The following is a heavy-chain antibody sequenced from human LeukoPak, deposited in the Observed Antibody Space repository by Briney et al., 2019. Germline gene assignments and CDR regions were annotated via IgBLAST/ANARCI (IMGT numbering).Heavy chain of an antibody. CDR3: ARVGYIQAFDI. Sequence: GGSLRLSCAASEFTFTSYAMQWVRQAPGKGLEWVSGISVSGDNTWYADSVKGRFTISRDKSRNTLHLQMNSLRAEDTAVYYCARVGYIQAFDIWGQGTLVTVSS. V-gene: IGHV3-23*01. D-gene: IGHD6-13*01. CDR2: ISVSGDNT. J-gene: IGHJ3*02. CDR1: EFTFTSYA.